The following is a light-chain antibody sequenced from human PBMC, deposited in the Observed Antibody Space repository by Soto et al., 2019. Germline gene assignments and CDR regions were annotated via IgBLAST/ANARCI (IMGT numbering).Light chain of an antibody. Sequence: QSVLTQPPSVSGAPGQRVTISCTGSSSNIGSTYDVQWYQQLPGTAPKLLIHGNTNRPSGVPDRFSGSKSGTSASLAISALRSEDEADYYCTVWDDSLRGRLFGGGTQLTVL. CDR1: SSNIGSTYD. V-gene: IGLV1-40*01. CDR2: GNT. CDR3: TVWDDSLRGRL. J-gene: IGLJ2*01.